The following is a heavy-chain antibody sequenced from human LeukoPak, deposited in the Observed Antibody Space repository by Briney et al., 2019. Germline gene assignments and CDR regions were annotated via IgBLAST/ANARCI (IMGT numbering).Heavy chain of an antibody. CDR2: MNPNSGNT. CDR3: ARGPQISSGSYYTVGY. D-gene: IGHD1-26*01. J-gene: IGHJ4*02. Sequence: ASVKVSCKASGYTFTSYDINWVRQATGQGLEWMGWMNPNSGNTGYAQKFQGRVTMTRNTSISTAYMELSSLRPEDTAVYYCARGPQISSGSYYTVGYWGQGTLVTVSS. CDR1: GYTFTSYD. V-gene: IGHV1-8*01.